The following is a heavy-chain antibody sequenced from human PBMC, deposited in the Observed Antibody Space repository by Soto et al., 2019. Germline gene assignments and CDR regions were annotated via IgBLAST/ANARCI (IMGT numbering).Heavy chain of an antibody. CDR2: ISGGGGGK. J-gene: IGHJ6*02. V-gene: IGHV3-23*01. Sequence: WGSLRLSCAASGFTFSSYWMSWVRQGPGKGLEWVSAISGGGGGKYYADSVKGRFTISRDNSKNTLYLQMSSLRAEDTAVYYCAKGMVYAIGSYYGMDVWGQGTTVTVSS. D-gene: IGHD2-8*01. CDR1: GFTFSSYW. CDR3: AKGMVYAIGSYYGMDV.